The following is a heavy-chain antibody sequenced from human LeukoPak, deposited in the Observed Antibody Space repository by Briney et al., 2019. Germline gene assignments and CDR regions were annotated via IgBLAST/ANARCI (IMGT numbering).Heavy chain of an antibody. CDR1: GYTFTGYY. D-gene: IGHD6-19*01. Sequence: ASVKVSCKASGYTFTGYYMHWVRQAPGQGLEWMGWINPNSGGTKYAQKFQGRVTMTRDTSINTAYMEVRRLTSDDTAVYYCARERGTLAVAGDAFDIWGQGTMVTVSS. J-gene: IGHJ3*02. CDR2: INPNSGGT. CDR3: ARERGTLAVAGDAFDI. V-gene: IGHV1-2*02.